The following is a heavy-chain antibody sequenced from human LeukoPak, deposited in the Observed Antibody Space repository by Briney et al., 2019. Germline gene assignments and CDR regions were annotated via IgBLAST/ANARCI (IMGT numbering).Heavy chain of an antibody. Sequence: GGSLRLSCAVSPFIFSRYSINWVRQAPGKGLEWVSSITPSGYTFYADSVKGRFTISKDNAKNSLFFQMNSLRAEDTAVYYCARDSLYGDYSDYWGQGTLVTVSS. CDR3: ARDSLYGDYSDY. D-gene: IGHD4-17*01. V-gene: IGHV3-21*01. CDR2: ITPSGYT. CDR1: PFIFSRYS. J-gene: IGHJ4*02.